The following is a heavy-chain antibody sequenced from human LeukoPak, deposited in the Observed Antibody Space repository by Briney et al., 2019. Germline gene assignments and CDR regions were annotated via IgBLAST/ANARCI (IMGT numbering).Heavy chain of an antibody. CDR3: ARQLGNYRPDQ. D-gene: IGHD4-11*01. CDR1: GYSFTCYW. CDR2: IYPGDSDT. V-gene: IGHV5-51*01. Sequence: GESLKISCKGSGYSFTCYWIGWVRQRPGKGLEWMGIIYPGDSDTRYSPSFEGQVTISADKSSSTAYLQWSSLKASDTAIYYCARQLGNYRPDQWGQGTLVTVSS. J-gene: IGHJ4*02.